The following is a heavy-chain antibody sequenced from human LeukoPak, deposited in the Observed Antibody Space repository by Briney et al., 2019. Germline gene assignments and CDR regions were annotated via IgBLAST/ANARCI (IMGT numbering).Heavy chain of an antibody. J-gene: IGHJ6*03. CDR3: ARGAPSITGTTRVYYYYMDV. CDR2: INHSGST. D-gene: IGHD1-14*01. Sequence: SETLSLTCAVYGGSFSGYYWSWIRQPPGKGLEWIGEINHSGSTNYNPSLKSRVTISVDTSKNQFSLKLSSVTAADTAVYYCARGAPSITGTTRVYYYYMDVWGKGTTVTVSS. V-gene: IGHV4-34*01. CDR1: GGSFSGYY.